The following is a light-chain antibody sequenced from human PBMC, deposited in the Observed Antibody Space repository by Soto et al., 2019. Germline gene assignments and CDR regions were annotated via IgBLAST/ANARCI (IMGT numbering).Light chain of an antibody. Sequence: DIQLTQSPSFLSASVGDRVTITCRASQDISNYLAWYQQKPGKAPKFLIYATSTLQSGVPSRFSGSGSGTEFTLTISSLQPEDSATYYCQQVNSYPLTFGGGTKVEIK. CDR3: QQVNSYPLT. CDR1: QDISNY. V-gene: IGKV1-9*01. CDR2: ATS. J-gene: IGKJ4*01.